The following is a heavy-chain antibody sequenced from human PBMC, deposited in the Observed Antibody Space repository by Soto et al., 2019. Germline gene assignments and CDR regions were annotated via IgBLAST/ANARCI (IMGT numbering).Heavy chain of an antibody. CDR2: ISSSGSTI. V-gene: IGHV3-11*01. CDR1: GFTLSDYY. D-gene: IGHD5-12*01. Sequence: GGSLRLSCAASGFTLSDYYMSWIRQAPGKGLEWVSYISSSGSTIYYADSVKGRFTISRDNAKNSLYLQMNSLRTEDTAVYYCARGSSGYDWDRPFGYWGQGTLVTVSS. J-gene: IGHJ4*02. CDR3: ARGSSGYDWDRPFGY.